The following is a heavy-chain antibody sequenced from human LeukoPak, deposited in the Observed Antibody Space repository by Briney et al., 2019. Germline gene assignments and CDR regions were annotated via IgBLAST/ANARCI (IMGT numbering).Heavy chain of an antibody. D-gene: IGHD6-13*01. Sequence: GRSPRLSCAASAFTFDDYAMHWVRQAPGKGLEWVSGISWNSGSIGYADSVKGRFTISRDNAKNSLYLQMNSLRAEDTAVYYCARDGSSWCGGNYFDYWGQGTLVTVSS. CDR3: ARDGSSWCGGNYFDY. CDR2: ISWNSGSI. J-gene: IGHJ4*02. CDR1: AFTFDDYA. V-gene: IGHV3-9*01.